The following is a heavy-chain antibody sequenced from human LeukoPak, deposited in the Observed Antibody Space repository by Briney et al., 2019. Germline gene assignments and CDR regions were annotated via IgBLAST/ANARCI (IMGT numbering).Heavy chain of an antibody. V-gene: IGHV4-30-4*01. D-gene: IGHD2-2*01. CDR2: IYYSGST. CDR3: ARAHCSSTSCYFGGYNWFDP. CDR1: GGSISSGDYY. J-gene: IGHJ5*02. Sequence: SETLSLTCTVSGGSISSGDYYWSWIRQPPGKGLEWIGYIYYSGSTYYNPSLKGRVTISVDTSKNQFSLKLSSVTAADTAVYYCARAHCSSTSCYFGGYNWFDPWGQGTLVTVSS.